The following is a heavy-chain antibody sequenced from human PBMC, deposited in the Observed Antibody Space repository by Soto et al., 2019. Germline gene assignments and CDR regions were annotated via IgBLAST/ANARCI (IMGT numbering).Heavy chain of an antibody. V-gene: IGHV3-48*02. CDR3: ARVYSYGMDV. CDR2: ISSSGSPK. Sequence: EVQLVESGGGLVQPGRSLRLSCAASGFTFDDYAMHWVRQAPGKGLEWVSYISSSGSPKYYADSVKGRFTISRDNAKNSLYLQMNSLRDEDTAVYYCARVYSYGMDVWGQGTTVTVSS. D-gene: IGHD2-8*01. J-gene: IGHJ6*02. CDR1: GFTFDDYA.